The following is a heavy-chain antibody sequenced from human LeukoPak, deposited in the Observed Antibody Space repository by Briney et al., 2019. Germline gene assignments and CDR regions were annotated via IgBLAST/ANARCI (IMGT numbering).Heavy chain of an antibody. CDR1: GGSISSYY. CDR2: IFYSGTT. CDR3: ARAFLRNDAFDI. V-gene: IGHV4-59*01. D-gene: IGHD4-17*01. Sequence: SETLSLTCTVSGGSISSYYWSWIRQPPGKGLEWIGFIFYSGTTNYNPSLKSRVTISVDTSENQFSLKLSSVTAADTAVYYCARAFLRNDAFDIWGQGTMVTVSS. J-gene: IGHJ3*02.